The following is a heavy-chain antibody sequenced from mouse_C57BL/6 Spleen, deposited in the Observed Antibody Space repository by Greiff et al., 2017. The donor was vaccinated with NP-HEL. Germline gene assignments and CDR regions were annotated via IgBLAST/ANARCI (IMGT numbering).Heavy chain of an antibody. CDR3: ARWGIGGTYYFDY. V-gene: IGHV1-69*01. D-gene: IGHD2-14*01. CDR1: GYTFTSYW. CDR2: IDPSDSYT. J-gene: IGHJ2*01. Sequence: QVQLQQPGAELVMPGASVKLSCKASGYTFTSYWMHWVKQRPGQGLEWIGEIDPSDSYTNYNQKFKGKSTLTVDKSSSTAYMQLSSLTSEDSAVYYCARWGIGGTYYFDYWGQGTTLTVSS.